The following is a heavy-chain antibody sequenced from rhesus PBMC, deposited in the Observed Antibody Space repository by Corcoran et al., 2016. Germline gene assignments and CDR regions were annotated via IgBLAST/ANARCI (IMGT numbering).Heavy chain of an antibody. CDR1: GGSFSGYY. CDR2: ISYIGIT. D-gene: IGHD6-31*01. V-gene: IGHV4-122*02. J-gene: IGHJ4*01. Sequence: QVQLQESGPGLVKPSETLSLTCAVSGGSFSGYYWGWIRQPPGKGLEWMGYISYIGITSDNPSHKSRCPISRETSKNQFSLKLSSVTAADTAVYYCAKGSSGWVDYWGQGVLVTVSS. CDR3: AKGSSGWVDY.